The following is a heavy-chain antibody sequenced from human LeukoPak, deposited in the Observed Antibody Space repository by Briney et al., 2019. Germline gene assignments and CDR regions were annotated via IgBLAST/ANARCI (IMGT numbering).Heavy chain of an antibody. CDR2: ISGSGGST. CDR1: GFTFSSYD. Sequence: GGSLRLSCAASGFTFSSYDIHWVRQAPGKGLEWVSAISGSGGSTYYADSVKGRFTISRDNSKNTLYLQMNSLRAEDTAVYYCAGNSSRPRWGQGTLVTVSS. J-gene: IGHJ4*02. D-gene: IGHD6-13*01. V-gene: IGHV3-23*01. CDR3: AGNSSRPR.